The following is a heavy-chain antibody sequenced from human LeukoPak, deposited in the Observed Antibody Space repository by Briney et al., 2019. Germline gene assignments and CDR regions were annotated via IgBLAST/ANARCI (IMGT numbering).Heavy chain of an antibody. V-gene: IGHV3-23*01. CDR2: ISGSGGDT. CDR3: AKDPHFYYYYYMDV. J-gene: IGHJ6*03. CDR1: GFSFSDYA. Sequence: GGSLRLSCAASGFSFSDYAMSWVRQAPGKGLEWVSAISGSGGDTYFADSVKGRFTISRDSSKRTVFLQMDSLRAEDTAVYYCAKDPHFYYYYYMDVWGNGTTVTVSS.